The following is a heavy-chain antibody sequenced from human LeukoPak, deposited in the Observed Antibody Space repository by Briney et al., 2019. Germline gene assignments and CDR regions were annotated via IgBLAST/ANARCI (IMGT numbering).Heavy chain of an antibody. CDR2: IIPIHGIT. V-gene: IGHV1-69*04. CDR1: GGTFSKYD. D-gene: IGHD2-21*02. CDR3: AKKYCGGDCPSGY. J-gene: IGHJ4*02. Sequence: ASVKVSCKASGGTFSKYDISWVRQAPGQGLEWMGRIIPIHGITNYAQKFQGRVTITADKSTSTAYMELSSLRSEDTAVYYCAKKYCGGDCPSGYWGQGTLVTVSS.